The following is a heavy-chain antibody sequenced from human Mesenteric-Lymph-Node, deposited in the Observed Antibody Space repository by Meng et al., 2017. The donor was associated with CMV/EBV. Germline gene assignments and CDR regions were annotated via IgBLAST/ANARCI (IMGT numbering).Heavy chain of an antibody. Sequence: GGSLRLSCVGFRFNPLNYAMGWVRQAPGKGLEWVSSSFSGGGQQNIDSVKGRFTVSRDNSRSSLFLQMNSLRVEDTAVYYCVRVGTYALDVWGQGTVVTVSS. CDR2: SFSGGGQ. D-gene: IGHD1-26*01. CDR3: VRVGTYALDV. J-gene: IGHJ3*01. V-gene: IGHV3-23*01. CDR1: RFNPLNYA.